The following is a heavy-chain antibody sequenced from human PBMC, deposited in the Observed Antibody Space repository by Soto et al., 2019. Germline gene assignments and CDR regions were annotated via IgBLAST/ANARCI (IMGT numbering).Heavy chain of an antibody. D-gene: IGHD3-3*01. CDR1: GYTFTGYY. CDR3: ARSTFRSIHYNGMDV. Sequence: GASVKVSCKASGYTFTGYYMHWVRQAPGQGLEWMGWINPNSGGTNYAQKFQGRVTMTRDTSISTAYMELSRLRSDDTAVYYCARSTFRSIHYNGMDVWGQGTTVTVSS. J-gene: IGHJ6*02. V-gene: IGHV1-2*02. CDR2: INPNSGGT.